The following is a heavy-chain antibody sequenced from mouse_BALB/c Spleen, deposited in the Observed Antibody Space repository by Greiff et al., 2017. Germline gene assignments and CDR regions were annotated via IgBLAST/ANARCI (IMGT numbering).Heavy chain of an antibody. Sequence: VQLVESGPGLVAPSQSLSITCTVSGFTLTSYDISWIRQPPGKGLEWLGVIWTGGGTNYNSAFMSRLSISKDNSKSQVFLKMTSLQTDDTAIYYCVRDRYDFAYWGQGTLVTVSA. CDR2: IWTGGGT. D-gene: IGHD2-14*01. V-gene: IGHV2-9-2*01. CDR3: VRDRYDFAY. CDR1: GFTLTSYD. J-gene: IGHJ3*01.